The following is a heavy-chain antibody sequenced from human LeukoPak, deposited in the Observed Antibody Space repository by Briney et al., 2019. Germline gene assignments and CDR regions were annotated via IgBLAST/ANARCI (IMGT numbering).Heavy chain of an antibody. Sequence: PSETLSLTCAVYGGSFSGYYWSWIRQPPGKGLEWIGEINHSGSTNYNPSLKSRVTISVDTSKNQFSLKLSSVTAADTAVYYCARLRPQVDAFDIWGQGTMVTDSS. V-gene: IGHV4-34*01. D-gene: IGHD6-25*01. CDR3: ARLRPQVDAFDI. CDR2: INHSGST. CDR1: GGSFSGYY. J-gene: IGHJ3*02.